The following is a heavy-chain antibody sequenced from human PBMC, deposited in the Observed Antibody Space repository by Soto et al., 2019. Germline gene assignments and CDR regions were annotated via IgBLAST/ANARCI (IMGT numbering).Heavy chain of an antibody. CDR3: AREKGYSYGSYYYYGMDV. D-gene: IGHD5-18*01. J-gene: IGHJ6*02. CDR2: IIPIFGTA. V-gene: IGHV1-69*01. CDR1: GGTFSSYA. Sequence: QVQLVQSGAEVKKPGSSVKVFCKASGGTFSSYAISWVRQAPGQGLEWMGGIIPIFGTANYAQKFQGRVTITADESTSTAYMELSSLRSEDMAVYYCAREKGYSYGSYYYYGMDVWGQGTTVTVSS.